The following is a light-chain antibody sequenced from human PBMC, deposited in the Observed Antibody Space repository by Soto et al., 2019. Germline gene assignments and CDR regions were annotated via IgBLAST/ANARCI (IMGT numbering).Light chain of an antibody. J-gene: IGKJ1*01. Sequence: DIQMTQSPTSLSASVGDRVTITCRASQNIRSYLNWYQQIPGKAPNLLIYATSILQTGVPSRFSGSGTGTDFTLTINGLQPEDFATYYCKKGYTTRWTFGQGTKVDIK. CDR1: QNIRSY. CDR2: ATS. CDR3: KKGYTTRWT. V-gene: IGKV1-39*01.